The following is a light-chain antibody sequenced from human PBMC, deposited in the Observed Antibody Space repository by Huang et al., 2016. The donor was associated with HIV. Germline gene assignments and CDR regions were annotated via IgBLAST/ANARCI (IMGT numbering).Light chain of an antibody. CDR3: QQSYSFPLT. V-gene: IGKV1-39*01. CDR2: SAS. Sequence: DIQMTQSPSSMSASVGDRVTIARRASESISSYLSWFQHKPGKAPKLLIFSASTVHRGVPSRFTGSGSGTDFTLTISSLQPEDFATYYCQQSYSFPLTFGGGTRLEIK. J-gene: IGKJ4*01. CDR1: ESISSY.